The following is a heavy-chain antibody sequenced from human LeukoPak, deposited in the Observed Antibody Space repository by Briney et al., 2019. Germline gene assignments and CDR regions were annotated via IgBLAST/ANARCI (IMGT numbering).Heavy chain of an antibody. CDR1: GFTLSYNY. CDR2: IYAGGAT. CDR3: ARERDGYNYIPDAFDI. J-gene: IGHJ3*02. V-gene: IGHV3-53*01. Sequence: GGSLRLSSAASGFTLSYNYMNWVPQAPGKGLEWGSVIYAGGATYYADSVKGRFTISRDNSKTTLYLQMNSLRAEDTAVYYCARERDGYNYIPDAFDIWGQGTMVTVSS. D-gene: IGHD5-24*01.